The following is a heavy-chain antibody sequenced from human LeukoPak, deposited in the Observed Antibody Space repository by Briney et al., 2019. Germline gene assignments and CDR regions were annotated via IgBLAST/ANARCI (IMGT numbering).Heavy chain of an antibody. V-gene: IGHV4-39*01. J-gene: IGHJ4*02. CDR1: GGSISSSSYY. CDR2: IYYSGST. D-gene: IGHD2-15*01. Sequence: SETLSLTCTVSGGSISSSSYYWGWIRQPPGKGLEWIGSIYYSGSTYYNPSLKSRVTISVDASKNQFSLKLSSVTAAGTAVYYCARQVVVVAATYDYWGQGTLVTVSS. CDR3: ARQVVVVAATYDY.